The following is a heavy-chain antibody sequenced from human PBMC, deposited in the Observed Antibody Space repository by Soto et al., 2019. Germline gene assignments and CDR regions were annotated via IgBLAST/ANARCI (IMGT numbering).Heavy chain of an antibody. Sequence: SVKVSCKASGGTFSSYAISWVRQAPGQGLEWMGGIIPIFGTANYAQKFQGRVTITADESTSTAYMELSSLRSADTSVYYCARRGYYGSGMSHYYYGMDVWGQGSTVTVSS. J-gene: IGHJ6*02. CDR2: IIPIFGTA. CDR3: ARRGYYGSGMSHYYYGMDV. CDR1: GGTFSSYA. D-gene: IGHD3-10*01. V-gene: IGHV1-69*13.